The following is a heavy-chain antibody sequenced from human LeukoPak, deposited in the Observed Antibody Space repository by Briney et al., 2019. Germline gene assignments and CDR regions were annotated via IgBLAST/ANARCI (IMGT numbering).Heavy chain of an antibody. CDR2: INPNSGGT. CDR1: GYTFTGYY. CDR3: ARDVSYDILTGYYKDWFDR. V-gene: IGHV1-2*02. J-gene: IGHJ5*02. Sequence: ASVNVSCKASGYTFTGYYMHWVRQAPGQGLEGMGWINPNSGGTNYAQKFQGRVTMTRDTSISTAYMELSRLRSDDTAVYYCARDVSYDILTGYYKDWFDRWGEGTLVTVSS. D-gene: IGHD3-9*01.